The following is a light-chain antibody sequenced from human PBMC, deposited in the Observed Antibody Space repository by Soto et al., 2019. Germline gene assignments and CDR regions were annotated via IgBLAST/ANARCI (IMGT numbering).Light chain of an antibody. CDR3: QQYNNWPLT. CDR1: QSVSSN. Sequence: IVMTQSASSLSVSPGDRATLSCRASQSVSSNFAWYQQKPGQAPRLLIYGASTRATGIPARFSGSGSGTEFTLTISSLQSEDFAVYYCQQYNNWPLTFGGGTKVDIK. J-gene: IGKJ4*01. V-gene: IGKV3-15*01. CDR2: GAS.